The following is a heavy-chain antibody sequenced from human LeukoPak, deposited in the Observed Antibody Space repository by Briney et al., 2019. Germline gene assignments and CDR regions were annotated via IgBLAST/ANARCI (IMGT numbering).Heavy chain of an antibody. CDR2: ISGSGGST. CDR3: AKDPHGSGSYSHDP. J-gene: IGHJ5*02. D-gene: IGHD3-10*01. CDR1: GFTFSSYA. Sequence: PGGSLRLSCAASGFTFSSYAMSWVRQAPGKGLEWVSAISGSGGSTYYADSVKGRFTISRDNSKNTLYLQMNSLRAEDTAVYYCAKDPHGSGSYSHDPWGQGTLVTVSS. V-gene: IGHV3-23*01.